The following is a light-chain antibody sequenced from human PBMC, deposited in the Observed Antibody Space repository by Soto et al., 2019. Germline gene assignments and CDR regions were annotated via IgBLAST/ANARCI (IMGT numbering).Light chain of an antibody. J-gene: IGKJ5*01. CDR2: WAS. CDR1: QTVLYSSNNKNY. Sequence: DIVMTQSPDSLAVSLGERATINCKSSQTVLYSSNNKNYLAWYQHKAGQPPKLLISWASTRDSGVPDRFSGSGSGTDFTLTISSLQAEDVAVYYCQQCYTTPSITFGQGTRLEIK. V-gene: IGKV4-1*01. CDR3: QQCYTTPSIT.